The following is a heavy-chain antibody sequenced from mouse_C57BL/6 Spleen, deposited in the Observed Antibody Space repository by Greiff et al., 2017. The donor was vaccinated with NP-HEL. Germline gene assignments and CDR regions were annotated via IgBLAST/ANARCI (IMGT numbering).Heavy chain of an antibody. V-gene: IGHV3-6*01. J-gene: IGHJ1*03. D-gene: IGHD2-10*02. CDR2: IIYYFSN. CDR3: ASTSNYWYFDV. CDR1: PPPIPLPPS. Sequence: VQLQQSGPGLVKPSPSLSLTCSLPPPPIPLPPSLPFLLPFPFHPLPFISYIIYYFSNNYNPSPKNRISITRDTSKNQCFLKLNSVTTEDTATYYCASTSNYWYFDVWGTGTTVTVSS.